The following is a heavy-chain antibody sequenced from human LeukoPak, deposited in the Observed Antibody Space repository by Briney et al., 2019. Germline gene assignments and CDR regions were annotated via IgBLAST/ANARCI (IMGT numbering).Heavy chain of an antibody. CDR3: ARDRYPQWLLKYYFDY. J-gene: IGHJ4*02. D-gene: IGHD6-19*01. CDR1: GYPLINYY. Sequence: ASVKVSCKTSGYPLINYYMHWVRQAPGQGLEWMGMINPSVFTTTYAQKFQGRVSMTRDTSTNTVYMELSSLTSTDTAVYYCARDRYPQWLLKYYFDYWGQGTLVTVSS. CDR2: INPSVFTT. V-gene: IGHV1-46*01.